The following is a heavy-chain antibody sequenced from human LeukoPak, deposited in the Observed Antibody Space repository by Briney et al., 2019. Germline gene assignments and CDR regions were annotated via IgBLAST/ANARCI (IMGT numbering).Heavy chain of an antibody. CDR2: ISSSGSTI. CDR1: GFTFSSYE. J-gene: IGHJ4*02. Sequence: GGSLRLSCAASGFTFSSYEMNWARQAPGKGLEWVSYISSSGSTIYYADSVKGRFTISRDNAKNSLCLQMNSLRAEDTAVYYCARSGSPYYYDSSGYWDYWGQGTLVTVSS. D-gene: IGHD3-22*01. CDR3: ARSGSPYYYDSSGYWDY. V-gene: IGHV3-48*03.